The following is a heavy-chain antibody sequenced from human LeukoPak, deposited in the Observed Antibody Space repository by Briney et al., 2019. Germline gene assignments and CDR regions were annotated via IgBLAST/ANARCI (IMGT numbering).Heavy chain of an antibody. Sequence: QPGGSLRLSCAASGFTFSRYWMNWVRQAPGKGLEWVANTKRDGNEKNYVDSVKGRFSISRDNAKNSLYLQMDSLRAEDTAVYYCANEGAYPIITYDSWGQGALVTVSS. J-gene: IGHJ5*01. CDR3: ANEGAYPIITYDS. CDR1: GFTFSRYW. CDR2: TKRDGNEK. D-gene: IGHD3-10*01. V-gene: IGHV3-7*01.